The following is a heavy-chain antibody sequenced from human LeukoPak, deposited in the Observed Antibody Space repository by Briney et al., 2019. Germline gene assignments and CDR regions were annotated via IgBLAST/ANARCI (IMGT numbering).Heavy chain of an antibody. CDR3: ARSRRGYSGFHFDY. CDR1: GYTFTSYD. Sequence: ALVKVSCKASGYTFTSYDINWVRQATGQGLEWMGWMNPNSGNTGYAQKFQGRVTMTRNTSISTAYMELSSLRSEDTAVYYCARSRRGYSGFHFDYWGQGTLVTVSS. V-gene: IGHV1-8*01. J-gene: IGHJ4*02. CDR2: MNPNSGNT. D-gene: IGHD5-12*01.